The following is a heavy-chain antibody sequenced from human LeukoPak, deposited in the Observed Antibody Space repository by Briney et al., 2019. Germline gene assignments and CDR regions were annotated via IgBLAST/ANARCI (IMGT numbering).Heavy chain of an antibody. J-gene: IGHJ4*02. Sequence: GASVKVSCRASGYTFTSYYMHWVRQAPGQGLEWMGIINPSGGSTSYAQKFQGRVTMTRDTSTSTVYMELRSLRSDDTAVYYCARDRITMVRGVIKPLDYWGQGTLVTVSS. CDR2: INPSGGST. CDR3: ARDRITMVRGVIKPLDY. D-gene: IGHD3-10*01. V-gene: IGHV1-46*01. CDR1: GYTFTSYY.